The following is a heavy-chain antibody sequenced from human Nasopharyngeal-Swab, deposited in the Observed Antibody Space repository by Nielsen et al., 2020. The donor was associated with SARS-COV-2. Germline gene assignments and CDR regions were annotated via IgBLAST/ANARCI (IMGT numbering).Heavy chain of an antibody. J-gene: IGHJ6*03. V-gene: IGHV4-30-4*08. CDR3: AREAYYYDSSGLVRDLYYYYMDV. D-gene: IGHD3-22*01. CDR2: IYYSGST. CDR1: GGSVSSGSYY. Sequence: SETLSLTCTVSGGSVSSGSYYWSWIRQPPGKGLEWIGYIYYSGSTYYNPSLKSRVTISVDTSKNQFSLKLSSVTAADTAVYYCAREAYYYDSSGLVRDLYYYYMDVWGKGTTVTVSS.